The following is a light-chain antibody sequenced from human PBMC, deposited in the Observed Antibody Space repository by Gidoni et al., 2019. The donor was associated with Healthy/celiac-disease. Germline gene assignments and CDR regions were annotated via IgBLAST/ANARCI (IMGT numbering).Light chain of an antibody. V-gene: IGKV3-20*01. Sequence: EIVLTQSPGTLSLSPGERATLYCRASPSVSSSYLAWYQQKPGQAPRLRIYGAPSRATGIPDSFSGSGSGTDFTLTISRLEPEDFAVYYCQQYGSSPYTFGQGTKLEIK. J-gene: IGKJ2*01. CDR3: QQYGSSPYT. CDR2: GAP. CDR1: PSVSSSY.